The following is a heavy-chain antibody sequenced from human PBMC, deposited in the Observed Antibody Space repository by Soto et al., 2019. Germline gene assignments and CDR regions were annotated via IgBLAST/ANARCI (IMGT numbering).Heavy chain of an antibody. CDR2: ISYDGSKK. V-gene: IGHV3-30*18. Sequence: QVQLVESGGGVVQPGRSLTLSCAASEFTFSSYGIHWVRQAPGKGLEWVAVISYDGSKKQYADSVKGRFTISRDNSKNPLHLQMNSLRAEDTAVYYCAKDTYYHDTPGYYVFDYWGQGTLVTVSS. CDR1: EFTFSSYG. CDR3: AKDTYYHDTPGYYVFDY. J-gene: IGHJ4*02. D-gene: IGHD3-22*01.